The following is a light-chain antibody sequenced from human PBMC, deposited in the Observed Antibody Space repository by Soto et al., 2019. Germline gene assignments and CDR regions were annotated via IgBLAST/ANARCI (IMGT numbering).Light chain of an antibody. V-gene: IGLV6-57*01. Sequence: NFMLTQPHSVSESPGKTVTISCTRSSGNIASSFVQWFQQRPGSSPTTVIYEDNQRPSGVPDRFSGSIDSSSNSASLTISGLKTEDEADDICHSYDSTNQVFGGGTKLTVL. J-gene: IGLJ2*01. CDR3: HSYDSTNQV. CDR1: SGNIASSF. CDR2: EDN.